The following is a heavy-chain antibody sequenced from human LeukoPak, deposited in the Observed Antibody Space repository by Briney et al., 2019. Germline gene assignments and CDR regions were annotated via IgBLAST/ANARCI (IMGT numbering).Heavy chain of an antibody. J-gene: IGHJ4*02. D-gene: IGHD2-21*02. CDR3: ARDVGDL. Sequence: GGSLRLSCAPSGFTFSTYWMGWVRHAPGKGLEWLDNINQGGSEKYYVDSVKGRFTISRDNAKNSLFLQMNSLRAEDTAVYYCARDVGDLWGQGTLVTVSS. V-gene: IGHV3-7*01. CDR1: GFTFSTYW. CDR2: INQGGSEK.